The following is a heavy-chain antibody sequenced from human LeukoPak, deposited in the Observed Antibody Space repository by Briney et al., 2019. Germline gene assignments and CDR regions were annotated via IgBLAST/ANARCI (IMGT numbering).Heavy chain of an antibody. CDR1: GYTFTSYG. D-gene: IGHD1-26*01. CDR3: ARVGATTSRPFDY. V-gene: IGHV1-18*01. J-gene: IGHJ4*02. Sequence: ASVKVSCKASGYTFTSYGISWVRQAPGQGLEWMGWISAYNGNTNYAQKLQGRVTMTTDTSTSTVYMELSSLRSEDTAVYYCARVGATTSRPFDYWGQGTLVTVSS. CDR2: ISAYNGNT.